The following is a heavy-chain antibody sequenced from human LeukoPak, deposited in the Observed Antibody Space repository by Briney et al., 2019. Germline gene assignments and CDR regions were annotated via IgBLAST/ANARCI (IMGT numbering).Heavy chain of an antibody. J-gene: IGHJ4*02. CDR1: GGSISSSSYY. V-gene: IGHV4-39*07. Sequence: SETLSLTCTVSGGSISSSSYYWAWIRQPPGKGLEWIGSLYYSGSSYYNPSLKSRVTISVDTSKNQFSLKLSSVTAADTAVYYCARASHITNTAMEGWGQGTLVTVSS. CDR3: ARASHITNTAMEG. D-gene: IGHD5-18*01. CDR2: LYYSGSS.